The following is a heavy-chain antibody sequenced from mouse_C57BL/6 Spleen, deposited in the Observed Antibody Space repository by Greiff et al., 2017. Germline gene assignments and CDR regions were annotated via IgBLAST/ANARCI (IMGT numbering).Heavy chain of an antibody. CDR2: ISYDGSN. J-gene: IGHJ4*01. CDR1: GYSITSGYY. Sequence: EVQLQESGPGLVKPSQSLSLTRSVTGYSITSGYYWNWIRQFPGNKLEWMGYISYDGSNNYNPSLKNRISITRDTSKNQFFLKLNSVTTEDTATYYCARDLRDSSGYYAMDYWGQGTSVTVSS. V-gene: IGHV3-6*01. D-gene: IGHD3-2*02. CDR3: ARDLRDSSGYYAMDY.